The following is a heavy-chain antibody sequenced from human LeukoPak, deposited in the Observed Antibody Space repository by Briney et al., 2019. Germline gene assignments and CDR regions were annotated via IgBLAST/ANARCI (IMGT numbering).Heavy chain of an antibody. J-gene: IGHJ5*02. V-gene: IGHV4-59*01. Sequence: PSETLSLTCTVSGGSISSYYWSWIRQPPGKGLEWIGYIYYSGSTNYNPPLKSRVTISVDTSENQFSLKLSSVTAADTAVYYCARANYDSSGYLGWFDPWGQGTLVTVSS. D-gene: IGHD3-22*01. CDR3: ARANYDSSGYLGWFDP. CDR2: IYYSGST. CDR1: GGSISSYY.